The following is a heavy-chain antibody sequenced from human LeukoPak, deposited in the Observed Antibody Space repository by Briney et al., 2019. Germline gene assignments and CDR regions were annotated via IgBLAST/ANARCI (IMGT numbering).Heavy chain of an antibody. D-gene: IGHD2-15*01. CDR2: ISGSGGST. CDR3: AKVVPGGRYYYYYHYGMDV. J-gene: IGHJ6*02. Sequence: GGSLRLSCAASGFTFSSYAMSWVRQAPGKGLEWVSAISGSGGSTYYADSVKGRFTISRDNSKNTLYLQMNSLRAEDTAVYYCAKVVPGGRYYYYYHYGMDVWGQGTTVTVSS. CDR1: GFTFSSYA. V-gene: IGHV3-23*01.